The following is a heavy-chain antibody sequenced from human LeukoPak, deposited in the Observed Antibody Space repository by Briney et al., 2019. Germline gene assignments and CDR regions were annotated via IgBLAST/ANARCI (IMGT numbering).Heavy chain of an antibody. J-gene: IGHJ4*02. CDR2: IRSKANSYAT. Sequence: GGSLRLSCAASGLTFSGSAMHWVRQASGKGLEWVGRIRSKANSYATAYAASVKGRFTISRDDSKNTAYLQMNSLKTEDTAVYYCTRPSGSYSNTDYWGQGTLVTVSS. CDR1: GLTFSGSA. D-gene: IGHD1-26*01. CDR3: TRPSGSYSNTDY. V-gene: IGHV3-73*01.